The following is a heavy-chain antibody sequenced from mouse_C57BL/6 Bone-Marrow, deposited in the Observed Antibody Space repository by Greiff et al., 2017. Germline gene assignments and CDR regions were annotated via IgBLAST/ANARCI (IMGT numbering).Heavy chain of an antibody. V-gene: IGHV5-4*01. CDR1: GFTFSSYA. D-gene: IGHD2-4*01. Sequence: EVQRVESGGGLVKPGGSLKLSCAASGFTFSSYAMSWVRQTPEKRLEWVATISDGGSYTYYPDNVTGRFTISRDNAKNNLYLQMSHLKSEDTAMYYCARDPYDYDDYYYAMDYWGQGTSVTVSS. CDR3: ARDPYDYDDYYYAMDY. CDR2: ISDGGSYT. J-gene: IGHJ4*01.